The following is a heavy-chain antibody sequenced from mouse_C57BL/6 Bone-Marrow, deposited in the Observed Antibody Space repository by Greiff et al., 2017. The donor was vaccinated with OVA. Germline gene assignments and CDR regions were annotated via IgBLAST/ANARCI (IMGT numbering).Heavy chain of an antibody. V-gene: IGHV1-53*01. CDR1: GYTFTSYW. Sequence: VQLQQSGTELVKPGASVKLSCKASGYTFTSYWMHWVKQRPGQGLEWIGNINPSNGGTKYNEKFKSKATLTVDKSSSPAYMQLNSLTSGDSAVYSCASSPLYDYDGYWGQGTTLTVSS. J-gene: IGHJ2*01. CDR2: INPSNGGT. D-gene: IGHD2-4*01. CDR3: ASSPLYDYDGY.